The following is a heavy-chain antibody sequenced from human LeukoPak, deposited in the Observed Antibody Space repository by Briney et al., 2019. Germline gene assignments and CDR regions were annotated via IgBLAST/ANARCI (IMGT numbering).Heavy chain of an antibody. Sequence: PGGSLRLSCTASGFTFGDYAMSWVRQAPGKGLEWVAGISDRGGRTNYADSVKGRFTISRDNPRNTLYLQMNSLSAEDTAVYFCAKRGVVIRVILVGFHKEAYYFDSWGQGALVTVSS. J-gene: IGHJ4*02. V-gene: IGHV3-23*01. CDR3: AKRGVVIRVILVGFHKEAYYFDS. D-gene: IGHD3-22*01. CDR2: ISDRGGRT. CDR1: GFTFGDYA.